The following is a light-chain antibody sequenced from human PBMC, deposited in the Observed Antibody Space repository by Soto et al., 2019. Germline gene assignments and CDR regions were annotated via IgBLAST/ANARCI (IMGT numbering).Light chain of an antibody. CDR2: DAS. CDR1: QSVTTF. Sequence: EIMLTQSPVTLSLSPGERATLSCRASQSVTTFLAWYQQKPGQAPRLLIYDASKRATGIPARFSGSGSVTDFTPTISTLEPEDFAVYYCQQRTNWPLTFGGGTKVEIK. J-gene: IGKJ4*01. V-gene: IGKV3-11*01. CDR3: QQRTNWPLT.